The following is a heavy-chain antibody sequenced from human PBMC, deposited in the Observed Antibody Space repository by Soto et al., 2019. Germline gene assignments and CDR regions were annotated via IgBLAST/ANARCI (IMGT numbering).Heavy chain of an antibody. V-gene: IGHV4-31*03. D-gene: IGHD3-3*01. CDR3: ASQYYDFWSGYYLNWFDP. J-gene: IGHJ5*02. Sequence: TLSLTCTVSGGSISSGCYYWSWIRQHPGKGLEWIGYIYYSGSTYYNPSLKSRVTISVDTSKNQFSLKLSSVTAADTAVYYCASQYYDFWSGYYLNWFDPWGQGTQVTVSS. CDR2: IYYSGST. CDR1: GGSISSGCYY.